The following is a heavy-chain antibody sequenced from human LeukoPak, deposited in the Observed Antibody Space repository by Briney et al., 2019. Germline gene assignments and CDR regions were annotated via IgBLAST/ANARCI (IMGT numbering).Heavy chain of an antibody. CDR2: DYPGDSDT. J-gene: IGHJ3*02. D-gene: IGHD3-22*01. CDR3: ARLLAYYYDSSGYYPDAFDI. V-gene: IGHV5-51*01. Sequence: GESLKISCKGSGYSFTSYWIGWVRQIPGKGLEWMGIDYPGDSDTRYSPSFQGQVTISADKSISTAYLQWSSLKASDTAMYYCARLLAYYYDSSGYYPDAFDIWGQGTMVTVSS. CDR1: GYSFTSYW.